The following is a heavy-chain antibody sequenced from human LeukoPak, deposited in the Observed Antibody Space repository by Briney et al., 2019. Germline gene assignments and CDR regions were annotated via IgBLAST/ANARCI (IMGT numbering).Heavy chain of an antibody. CDR1: GYTFTGYY. D-gene: IGHD2-2*01. Sequence: GASVKVSCKASGYTFTGYYMHWVRQAPGQGLEWMGWINPNSGGTNYAQKFQGRVTMTRDTSISTAYMELSRLRSDDTAVYYCARVESCSSTSCYFHWFDPWAREPWSPSPQ. J-gene: IGHJ5*02. CDR3: ARVESCSSTSCYFHWFDP. V-gene: IGHV1-2*02. CDR2: INPNSGGT.